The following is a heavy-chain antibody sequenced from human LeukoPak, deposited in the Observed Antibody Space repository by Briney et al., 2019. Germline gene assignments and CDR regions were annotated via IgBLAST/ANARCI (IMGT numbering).Heavy chain of an antibody. CDR3: ARVYLFCCSSTRYYFDY. CDR1: GYTFTGYY. V-gene: IGHV1-2*02. CDR2: INPNSGGT. J-gene: IGHJ4*02. Sequence: GASVKVSCKASGYTFTGYYMHWVRQAPGQGLEWMGWINPNSGGTNYAQKFQGRVTMTTDTSTSTAYMELRSLRSDDTAVYYCARVYLFCCSSTRYYFDYWGQGTLVTVSS. D-gene: IGHD6-13*01.